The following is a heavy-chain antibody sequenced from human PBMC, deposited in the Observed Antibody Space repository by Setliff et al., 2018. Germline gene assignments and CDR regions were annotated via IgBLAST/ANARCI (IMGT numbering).Heavy chain of an antibody. CDR2: ISSSGSTM. J-gene: IGHJ6*03. CDR1: GFTFSSYE. V-gene: IGHV3-48*03. CDR3: ATSPPLYYYYYYYMDV. Sequence: GGSLRLSCAASGFTFSSYEMNWVRRAPGKGLQWVSYISSSGSTMYYADSVKGRFTISRDNAKNSLYLQMNSLRAEDTAVYYCATSPPLYYYYYYYMDVWGKGTTVTVS.